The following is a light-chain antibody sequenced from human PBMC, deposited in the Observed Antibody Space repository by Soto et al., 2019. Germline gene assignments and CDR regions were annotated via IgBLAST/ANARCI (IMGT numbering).Light chain of an antibody. CDR1: SSYVGLYDY. CDR3: SSYTSDSSYV. J-gene: IGLJ1*01. Sequence: QSALTQPASVSGSAGQSITSSCTGTSSYVGLYDYVSWYQQHPGKAPQLMIYAVSNRPSGVSNRFSASKSGNTASLFISGLQAEDEADYYCSSYTSDSSYVFGSGTKVTVL. V-gene: IGLV2-14*01. CDR2: AVS.